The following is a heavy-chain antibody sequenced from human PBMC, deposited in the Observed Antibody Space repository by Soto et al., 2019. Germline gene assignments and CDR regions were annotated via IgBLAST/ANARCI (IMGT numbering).Heavy chain of an antibody. Sequence: SETLSLTCTVSGGSITTGGSYWSWIRQHPGKGLEXIGYXXXSXSXXXNXXXXSRVTISVDRSKNQFSLKLSSVTAADTAVYYCARCGVRNKAGMDVWGQGTTVTVSS. CDR2: XXXSXSX. D-gene: IGHD3-10*01. CDR3: ARCGVRNKAGMDV. CDR1: GGSITTGGSY. J-gene: IGHJ6*02. V-gene: IGHV4-30-2*01.